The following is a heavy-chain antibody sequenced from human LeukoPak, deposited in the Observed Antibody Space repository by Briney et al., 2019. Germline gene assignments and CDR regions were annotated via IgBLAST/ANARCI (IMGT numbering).Heavy chain of an antibody. CDR3: ARDPLAHPSSSWPEDYFDY. CDR2: IWYDGSNK. V-gene: IGHV3-33*01. Sequence: GGSLRLSCAASGFTFSSYGMHWVRQAPGKGLEWVPVIWYDGSNKYYADSVKGRFTISRDNSKNTLYLQMNSLRAEDTAVYYCARDPLAHPSSSWPEDYFDYWGQGTLVTVSS. CDR1: GFTFSSYG. J-gene: IGHJ4*02. D-gene: IGHD6-13*01.